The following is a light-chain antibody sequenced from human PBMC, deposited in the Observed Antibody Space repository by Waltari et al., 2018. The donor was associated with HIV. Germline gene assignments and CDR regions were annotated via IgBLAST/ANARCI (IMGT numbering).Light chain of an antibody. CDR1: SSDGGTDQH. CDR2: EVS. CDR3: SSYAGSSTFVI. V-gene: IGLV2-23*02. J-gene: IGLJ2*01. Sequence: QSALTQPAPVAGSPGQAINISCTGSSSDGGTDQHVSWYQQHPGKAHRLIIYEVSKRPSGVSNRYSASKSGKTASLTVSGLRAEDEADYYCSSYAGSSTFVIFGGGTKLTVL.